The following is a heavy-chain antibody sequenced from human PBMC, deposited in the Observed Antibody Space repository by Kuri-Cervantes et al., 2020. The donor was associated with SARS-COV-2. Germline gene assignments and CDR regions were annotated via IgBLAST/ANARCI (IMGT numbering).Heavy chain of an antibody. CDR3: AKAGGTIPPTADY. CDR1: GFTFSSYW. V-gene: IGHV3-30*02. D-gene: IGHD3-9*01. J-gene: IGHJ4*02. Sequence: GESLKISCAASGFTFSSYWMHWVRQAPGKGLEWVAFIRYDGSNKYYADSVKGRFTISRDNSKNTLYLQMNSLRAEDTAVYYCAKAGGTIPPTADYWGQGTLVTVSS. CDR2: IRYDGSNK.